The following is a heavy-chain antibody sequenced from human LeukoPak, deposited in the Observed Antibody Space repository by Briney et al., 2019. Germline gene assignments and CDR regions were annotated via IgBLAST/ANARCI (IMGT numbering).Heavy chain of an antibody. D-gene: IGHD2-21*01. CDR3: AKEFNRGLPDY. J-gene: IGHJ4*02. CDR2: ISYDGSNE. Sequence: GGSLRFSCAASGFTFSTYGMHWVRQAPGKGLEWVAVISYDGSNEYYADSVKGRFTISRDNSKNTLYLQMSSLRAEDTAVYYCAKEFNRGLPDYWGQGTLVTVPS. CDR1: GFTFSTYG. V-gene: IGHV3-30*18.